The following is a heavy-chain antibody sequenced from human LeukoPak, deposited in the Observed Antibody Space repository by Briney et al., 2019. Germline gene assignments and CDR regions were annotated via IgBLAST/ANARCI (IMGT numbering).Heavy chain of an antibody. V-gene: IGHV1-69*06. CDR1: GGTFSSYA. CDR2: IIPIFGTA. D-gene: IGHD6-13*01. J-gene: IGHJ4*02. Sequence: SVKVSCKASGGTFSSYAISWARQAPGQGLEWMGGIIPIFGTANYAQKFQGRVTITADKSTSTAYMELSSLRSEDTAVYYCARSGNGYSSSWLAEWGQGTLVTVSS. CDR3: ARSGNGYSSSWLAE.